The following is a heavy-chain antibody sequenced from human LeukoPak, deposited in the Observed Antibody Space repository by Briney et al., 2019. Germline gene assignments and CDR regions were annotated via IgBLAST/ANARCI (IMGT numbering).Heavy chain of an antibody. CDR1: GGSISSGGYS. D-gene: IGHD2-2*01. CDR3: ARGSTSSPPKVVVPAAGNYGMDV. V-gene: IGHV4-30-2*01. Sequence: PSETLSLTCAVSGGSISSGGYSWSWIRQPPGKGLEWIGYIYHSGSTYYNPSLKSRVTISVDRSKNQFSLKLSSVTAADTAVYYCARGSTSSPPKVVVPAAGNYGMDVWGQGTTVTVSS. CDR2: IYHSGST. J-gene: IGHJ6*02.